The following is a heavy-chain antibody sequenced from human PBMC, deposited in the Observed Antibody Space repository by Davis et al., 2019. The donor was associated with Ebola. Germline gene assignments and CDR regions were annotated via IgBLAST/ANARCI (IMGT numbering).Heavy chain of an antibody. Sequence: GESLKISCAASGFTFSSYGMHWVRQAPGKGLEWVSYISSSGSTIYYADSVKGRFTISRDNAKNSLYLQMNSLRAEDTAVYYCARPTLDGDRYGGGLVPWGQGTLVTVSS. CDR1: GFTFSSYG. V-gene: IGHV3-48*04. CDR2: ISSSGSTI. D-gene: IGHD4-17*01. J-gene: IGHJ5*02. CDR3: ARPTLDGDRYGGGLVP.